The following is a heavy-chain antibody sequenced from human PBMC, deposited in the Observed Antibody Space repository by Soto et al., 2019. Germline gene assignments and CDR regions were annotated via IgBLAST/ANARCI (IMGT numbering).Heavy chain of an antibody. J-gene: IGHJ4*02. Sequence: SGPTLVNPTQTLTLTCTFSGFSLDTTGVAVGWLRQPPGKALEWLAVIYWDDDKRYNTSLSSRLTITKDTSKNQVALTMTRMDPVDTATYYCARLDHYTTGMFDLWGQGALGTVSS. D-gene: IGHD1-1*01. V-gene: IGHV2-5*02. CDR1: GFSLDTTGVA. CDR2: IYWDDDK. CDR3: ARLDHYTTGMFDL.